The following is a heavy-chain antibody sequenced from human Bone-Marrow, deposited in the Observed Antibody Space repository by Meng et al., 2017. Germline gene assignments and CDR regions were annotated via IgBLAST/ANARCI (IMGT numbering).Heavy chain of an antibody. Sequence: QVQVVQVGAEGNKPGSPVKVACKASGGTFSSYAISWVRQAPGQGLEWMGGIIPIFGTANYAQKFQGSVTITADESTSTAYMELSSLRSEDTAVYYCAREGIAAASLQDWGQGTLVTVSS. D-gene: IGHD6-13*01. CDR2: IIPIFGTA. J-gene: IGHJ1*01. CDR1: GGTFSSYA. V-gene: IGHV1-69*01. CDR3: AREGIAAASLQD.